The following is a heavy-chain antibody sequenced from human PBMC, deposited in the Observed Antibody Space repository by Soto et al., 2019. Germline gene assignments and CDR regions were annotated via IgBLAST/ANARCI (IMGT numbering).Heavy chain of an antibody. V-gene: IGHV3-33*01. D-gene: IGHD2-21*02. CDR3: ARDVMVTAMVMWYFDL. Sequence: QVQLVESGGGVVQPGRSLRLSCAASGFTFSSYGMHWVRQAPGKGLEWVAVIWYDGSNKDYADSVKGRFTISRDNSKNTLYLQMNSLRAEDTAVYYCARDVMVTAMVMWYFDLWGRGTLVTVSS. J-gene: IGHJ2*01. CDR1: GFTFSSYG. CDR2: IWYDGSNK.